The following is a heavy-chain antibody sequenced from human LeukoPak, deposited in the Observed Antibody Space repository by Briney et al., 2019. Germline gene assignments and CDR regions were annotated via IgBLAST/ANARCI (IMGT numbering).Heavy chain of an antibody. Sequence: SETLSLTCTVSGGSISSYYWSWIRQPAGKGLEWIGRIYTSGSTNYNPSLKSRVTMSVDTSKNQFSLKLSSVTAADTAVYYCAREGVSGWYVRTVFYYGMDVWGQGTTVTVTS. CDR2: IYTSGST. V-gene: IGHV4-4*07. CDR1: GGSISSYY. CDR3: AREGVSGWYVRTVFYYGMDV. J-gene: IGHJ6*02. D-gene: IGHD6-19*01.